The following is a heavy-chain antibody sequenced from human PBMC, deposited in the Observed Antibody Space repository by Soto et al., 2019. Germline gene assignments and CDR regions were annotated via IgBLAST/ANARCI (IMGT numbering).Heavy chain of an antibody. Sequence: SVKVSCKASGYTFTSYDINWVRQATGQGLEWMGWMNPNSGNTGYAQKFQGRVTMTRNTSISTAYMELSSLRSEDTAVYYCARGDIVLMVYARNYGMDVWGQGTTVTVS. CDR1: GYTFTSYD. CDR2: MNPNSGNT. D-gene: IGHD2-8*01. CDR3: ARGDIVLMVYARNYGMDV. V-gene: IGHV1-8*01. J-gene: IGHJ6*02.